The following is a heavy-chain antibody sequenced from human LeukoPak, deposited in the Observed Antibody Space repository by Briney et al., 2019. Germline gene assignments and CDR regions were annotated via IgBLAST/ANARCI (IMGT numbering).Heavy chain of an antibody. CDR1: GGSISSGGYY. CDR2: IYYSAST. V-gene: IGHV4-31*03. D-gene: IGHD2-2*01. J-gene: IGHJ2*01. Sequence: SQTLSLTCTVSGGSISSGGYYWSWIRQHPGKGLEWIGYIYYSASTYYNPSLKSRVTISVDTSKNQFSLKLSSVTAADTAVYYCARDRVVVPAAINRYFDLWGRGTLVAVSS. CDR3: ARDRVVVPAAINRYFDL.